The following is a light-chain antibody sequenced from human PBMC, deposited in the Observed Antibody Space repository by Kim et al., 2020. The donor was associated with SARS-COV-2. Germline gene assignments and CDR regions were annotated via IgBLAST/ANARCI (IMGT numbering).Light chain of an antibody. CDR2: GKN. Sequence: ALGQPVRITCQGDSRRSYYASWYQQRPGQAPVLVIYGKNNRPSGIPDRFSGSSSGNTASLTITGAQAEDEADYYCNSRDSSGNHVVFGGGTQLIVL. CDR3: NSRDSSGNHVV. J-gene: IGLJ2*01. V-gene: IGLV3-19*01. CDR1: SRRSYY.